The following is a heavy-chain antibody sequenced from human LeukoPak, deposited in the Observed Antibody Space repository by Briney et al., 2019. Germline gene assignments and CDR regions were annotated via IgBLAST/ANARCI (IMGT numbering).Heavy chain of an antibody. V-gene: IGHV4-59*11. D-gene: IGHD5-18*01. Sequence: PSETLSLTCTVSGGSISSHYWSWIRQPPGKGLEWIGYIYNSGSTNYNPSLKSRVTISVDTSKNQFSLKLTSVTAADTAVYYCARGGYSYGYDDDFEYWGQGILVTVPS. CDR2: IYNSGST. CDR3: ARGGYSYGYDDDFEY. J-gene: IGHJ4*02. CDR1: GGSISSHY.